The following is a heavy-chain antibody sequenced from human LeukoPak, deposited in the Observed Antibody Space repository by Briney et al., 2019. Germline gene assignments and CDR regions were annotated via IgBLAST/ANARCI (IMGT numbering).Heavy chain of an antibody. D-gene: IGHD3-22*01. V-gene: IGHV3-7*01. CDR2: IKQDGSEK. CDR3: ARGAAMIVVVMAEYFQH. Sequence: GGSLRLSCAASGFTFSSYWMSWVRQAPGKGLEWVANIKQDGSEKYYVDSVKGRFTISRDNAKNSLYLQMNSLRAADTAVYYCARGAAMIVVVMAEYFQHWGQGTLVTVSS. J-gene: IGHJ1*01. CDR1: GFTFSSYW.